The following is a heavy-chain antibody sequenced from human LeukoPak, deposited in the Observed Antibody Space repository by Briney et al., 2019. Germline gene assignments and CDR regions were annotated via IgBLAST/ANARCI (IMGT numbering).Heavy chain of an antibody. J-gene: IGHJ4*02. V-gene: IGHV3-53*01. Sequence: GGSLRLSCAASGFTVSSNYMSWVRQAPGKGLGWVSVIYSGGGAYYADSVKGRFTISRDNSKNTLYLQMNSLRAEDTAVYYCARDRAYYYDSSGYYYFAHWGQGTLVTVSS. CDR2: IYSGGGA. CDR1: GFTVSSNY. CDR3: ARDRAYYYDSSGYYYFAH. D-gene: IGHD3-22*01.